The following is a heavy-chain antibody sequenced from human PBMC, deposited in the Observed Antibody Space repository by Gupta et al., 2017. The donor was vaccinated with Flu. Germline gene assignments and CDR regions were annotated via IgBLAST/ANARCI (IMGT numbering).Heavy chain of an antibody. V-gene: IGHV3-23*01. Sequence: EVRLLQSGGGLVQPGGSLRLSCEASGFTFSAHGMSWVRQAPGKGLEWVSFISATGGSTYYADSGKGRFTISRDYSKNTVYLQMSSLRAEDTAVYFCEKGIRGVIPAGILDDWGQGTLVTVSS. CDR1: GFTFSAHG. J-gene: IGHJ4*02. CDR3: EKGIRGVIPAGILDD. D-gene: IGHD6-13*01. CDR2: ISATGGST.